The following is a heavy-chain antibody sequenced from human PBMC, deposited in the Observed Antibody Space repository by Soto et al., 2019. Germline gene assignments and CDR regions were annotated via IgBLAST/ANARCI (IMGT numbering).Heavy chain of an antibody. CDR1: GFTFSTNS. J-gene: IGHJ3*02. V-gene: IGHV3-48*01. CDR3: ARYILDAFAI. CDR2: IDSRSTTI. Sequence: PGGSLRLSCAASGFTFSTNSMNWVRQAPGGGLEWVSYIDSRSTTIYYAHSVKGRFTIYTDTAKTSLYLRMNSLRAADMAVYYCARYILDAFAIWGQGTMVTVSS.